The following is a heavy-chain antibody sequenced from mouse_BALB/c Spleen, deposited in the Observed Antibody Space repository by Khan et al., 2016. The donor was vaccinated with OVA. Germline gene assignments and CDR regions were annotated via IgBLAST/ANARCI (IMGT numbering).Heavy chain of an antibody. J-gene: IGHJ4*01. Sequence: EVELVESGGGLVQPGGSRKLSCAASGFTFSSFGMFWIRQAPEKGLEWVAYISSGSSTFYYADTVKGRFTISRDNPKNTLFLQMTSLRSEDTAMYYCARILGIYAMDYWGQGPSVTVSS. CDR3: ARILGIYAMDY. CDR2: ISSGSSTF. D-gene: IGHD1-1*02. CDR1: GFTFSSFG. V-gene: IGHV5-17*02.